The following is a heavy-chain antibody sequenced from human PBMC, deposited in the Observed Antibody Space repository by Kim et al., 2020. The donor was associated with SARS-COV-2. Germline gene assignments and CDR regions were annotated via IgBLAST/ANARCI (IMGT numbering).Heavy chain of an antibody. CDR1: GFTFTSSA. CDR2: IVVGSGNT. Sequence: SVKVSCKASGFTFTSSAMQWVRQARGQRLEWIGWIVVGSGNTNYAQKFQERVTITRDMSTSTAYMELSSLRSEDTAVYYCAAKGPPYYDILTGYDAFDIWGQGTIVTVSS. V-gene: IGHV1-58*02. CDR3: AAKGPPYYDILTGYDAFDI. D-gene: IGHD3-9*01. J-gene: IGHJ3*02.